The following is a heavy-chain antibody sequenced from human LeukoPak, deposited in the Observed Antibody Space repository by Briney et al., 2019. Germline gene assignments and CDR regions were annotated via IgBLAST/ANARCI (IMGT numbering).Heavy chain of an antibody. D-gene: IGHD2-2*01. CDR2: IKTDGSTT. J-gene: IGHJ4*02. CDR1: GFTFSTYW. CDR3: ARRHQVLSLDY. Sequence: GGSLRLSCAASGFTFSTYWMHWVRQAPGKGLVWVSRIKTDGSTTTYADSVRGRFTISRDNAKNTLYLQMNSLRAEDTAVYYCARRHQVLSLDYWGQGTLATVSS. V-gene: IGHV3-74*01.